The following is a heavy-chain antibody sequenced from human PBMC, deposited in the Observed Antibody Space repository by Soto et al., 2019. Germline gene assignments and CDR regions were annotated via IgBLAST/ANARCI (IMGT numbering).Heavy chain of an antibody. CDR1: GFTFGDYT. D-gene: IGHD6-13*01. J-gene: IGHJ3*02. Sequence: PGGSLRLSCAASGFTFGDYTMHWVRQAPGKGLEWVSLISWDGGSTYYADSVKGRFTISRDNSKNSLYLQMNSLRTEDTALYYCAKDQGIAAAGAPDAFDIWGQGTMVTVSS. CDR3: AKDQGIAAAGAPDAFDI. CDR2: ISWDGGST. V-gene: IGHV3-43*01.